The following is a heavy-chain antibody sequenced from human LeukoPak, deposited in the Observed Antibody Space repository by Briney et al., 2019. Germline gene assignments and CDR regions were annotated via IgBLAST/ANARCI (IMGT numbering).Heavy chain of an antibody. V-gene: IGHV4-4*09. D-gene: IGHD5-24*01. CDR2: IYTSGST. CDR3: ARVVVPRWLQLSWFDP. CDR1: GASISSYY. Sequence: ASETLSLTCTVSGASISSYYWSWIRQPPGKGLGWIGYIYTSGSTNYNPSLKSRVTISVDTSKNQFSLKLSSVTAADTAVYYCARVVVPRWLQLSWFDPWGQGTLVTVSS. J-gene: IGHJ5*02.